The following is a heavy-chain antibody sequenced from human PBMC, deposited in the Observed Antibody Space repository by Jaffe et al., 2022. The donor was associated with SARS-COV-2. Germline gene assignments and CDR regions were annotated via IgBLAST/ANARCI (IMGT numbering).Heavy chain of an antibody. CDR2: ISYDGSNK. V-gene: IGHV3-30-3*01. CDR3: ARGYYDFWSGYHLTGAFDI. J-gene: IGHJ3*02. CDR1: GFTFSSYA. D-gene: IGHD3-3*01. Sequence: QVQLVESGGGVVQPGRSLRLSCAASGFTFSSYAMHWVRQAPGKGLEWVAVISYDGSNKYYADSVKGRFTISRDNSKNTLYLQMNSLRAEDTAVYYCARGYYDFWSGYHLTGAFDIWGQGTMVTVSS.